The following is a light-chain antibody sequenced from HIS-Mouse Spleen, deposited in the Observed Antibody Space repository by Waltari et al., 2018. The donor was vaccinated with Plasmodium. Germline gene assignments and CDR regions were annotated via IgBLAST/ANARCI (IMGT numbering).Light chain of an antibody. Sequence: IQLTQSPSFLSASVGDRVTITCRASQGISSYLAWYQQKPGKAPKLLIYAASTLQSGVPSRFSGSGSGTDFTLTISCLQSEDFATYYCQQYYSYPLTFGGGTKVEIK. V-gene: IGKV1-8*01. J-gene: IGKJ4*01. CDR3: QQYYSYPLT. CDR2: AAS. CDR1: QGISSY.